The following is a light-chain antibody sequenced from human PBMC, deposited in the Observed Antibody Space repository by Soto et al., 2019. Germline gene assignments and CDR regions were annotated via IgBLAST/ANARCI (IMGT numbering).Light chain of an antibody. CDR2: DAS. J-gene: IGKJ2*01. Sequence: DIQMTQSPSTLSASVGDRVTITCRASQSISSWLAWYQQKPGKAPKLLIYDASSLESGVPSRFSGSGSGTEFTLTISSLQPDDFANYYGQQYNSYSTFGQGTKLEIK. V-gene: IGKV1-5*01. CDR1: QSISSW. CDR3: QQYNSYST.